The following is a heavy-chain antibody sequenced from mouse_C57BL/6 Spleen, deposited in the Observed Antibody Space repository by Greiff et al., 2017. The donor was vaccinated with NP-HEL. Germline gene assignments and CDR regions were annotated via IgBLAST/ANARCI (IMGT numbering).Heavy chain of an antibody. CDR2: INPSTGGT. Sequence: VQLQQSGPELVKPGASVKISCKASGYSFTGYYMNWVKQSPEKSLEWIGEINPSTGGTTYNQKFKAKATLTVYKSSSTAYMQLKSLTSEDSAVYYCARDGNYDYAMDYWGQGTSVTVSS. CDR3: ARDGNYDYAMDY. V-gene: IGHV1-42*01. J-gene: IGHJ4*01. D-gene: IGHD2-1*01. CDR1: GYSFTGYY.